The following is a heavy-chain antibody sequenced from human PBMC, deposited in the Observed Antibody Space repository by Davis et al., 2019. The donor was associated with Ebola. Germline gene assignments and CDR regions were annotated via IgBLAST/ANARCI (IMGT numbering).Heavy chain of an antibody. D-gene: IGHD6-19*01. CDR3: AKGGSGWPSDYSYGLGV. V-gene: IGHV3-23*01. CDR1: GFTFSSYW. CDR2: ITSSGGST. J-gene: IGHJ6*04. Sequence: GGSLRLSCAASGFTFSSYWMTWARQVPGKGLEWVSAITSSGGSTYYGDSVKGRFTISRDNSKNTLYLQMNSLRVDDTAVYYCAKGGSGWPSDYSYGLGVWGKGTTVTVSS.